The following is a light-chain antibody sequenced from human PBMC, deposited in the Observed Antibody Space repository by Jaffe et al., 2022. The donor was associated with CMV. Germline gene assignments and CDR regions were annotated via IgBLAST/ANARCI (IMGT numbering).Light chain of an antibody. CDR2: QNN. J-gene: IGLJ2*01. V-gene: IGLV3-1*01. CDR1: KLGNKF. CDR3: QAWDSNIAV. Sequence: SYELTQPPSVAVSPGQTASITCSGDKLGNKFASWYQQKPGQSPVLVIYQNNKRPSGIPERFSGSNSGNTATLTISGTQAMDEADYYCQAWDSNIAVFGGGTKLTVL.